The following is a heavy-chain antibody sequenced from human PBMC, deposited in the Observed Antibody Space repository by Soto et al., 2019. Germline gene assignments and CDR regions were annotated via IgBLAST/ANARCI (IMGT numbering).Heavy chain of an antibody. CDR3: ARGVQPMIQDYGAFDI. D-gene: IGHD4-17*01. CDR2: IYYSGST. J-gene: IGHJ3*02. V-gene: IGHV4-31*03. Sequence: LSLTCTVSGGSISSGGYYWSWIRQHPGKGLEWIGYIYYSGSTYYNPSLKSRVTISVDTSKNQFSLKLSSVTAADTAVYYCARGVQPMIQDYGAFDIWGQGTMVTVSS. CDR1: GGSISSGGYY.